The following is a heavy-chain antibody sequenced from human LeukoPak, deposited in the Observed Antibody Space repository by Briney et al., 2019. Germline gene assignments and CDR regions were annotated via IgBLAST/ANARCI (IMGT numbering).Heavy chain of an antibody. CDR2: IYYSGST. Sequence: PSETLSLTCTVSGGSISSSSYYWGWIRQPPGKGLEWIGSIYYSGSTNYNPSLKSRVTISVDTSKNQFSLKLSSVTAADTAVYYCARATHYDSSGYYEDYWGQGTLVTVSS. V-gene: IGHV4-39*07. J-gene: IGHJ4*02. CDR1: GGSISSSSYY. CDR3: ARATHYDSSGYYEDY. D-gene: IGHD3-22*01.